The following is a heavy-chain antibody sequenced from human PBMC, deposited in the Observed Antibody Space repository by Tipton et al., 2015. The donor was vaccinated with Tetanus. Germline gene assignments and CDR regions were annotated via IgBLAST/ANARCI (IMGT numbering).Heavy chain of an antibody. CDR3: AREVPAAGHFDS. J-gene: IGHJ4*02. CDR2: VYYNGNT. V-gene: IGHV4-59*01. CDR1: GGSISGSY. D-gene: IGHD2-2*01. Sequence: TLSLTCTVSGGSISGSYWNWIRQPPGKGLEWIGYVYYNGNTHYNPALKSRVTISVDTSKNQFSLKLSPVTAADTAIYYCAREVPAAGHFDSWGQGTLVTASS.